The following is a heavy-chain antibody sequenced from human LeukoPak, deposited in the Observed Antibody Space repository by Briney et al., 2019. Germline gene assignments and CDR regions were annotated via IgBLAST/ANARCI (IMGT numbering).Heavy chain of an antibody. J-gene: IGHJ4*02. V-gene: IGHV3-23*01. CDR1: GXTFSSYA. CDR3: AKDAVTVLRFLEWFSAFDY. D-gene: IGHD3-3*01. CDR2: ISGSGGST. Sequence: PGGSLRLSCAASGXTFSSYAVSWVRQAPGKGLEWVSAISGSGGSTYYADSVKGRFTISRDNSKNTLYLQMNSLRAEDTAVYYCAKDAVTVLRFLEWFSAFDYWGQGTLVTVSS.